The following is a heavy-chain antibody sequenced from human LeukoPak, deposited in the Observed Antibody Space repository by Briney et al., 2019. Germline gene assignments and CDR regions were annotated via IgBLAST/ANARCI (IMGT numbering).Heavy chain of an antibody. CDR1: GFTFSRNG. D-gene: IGHD6-19*01. V-gene: IGHV3-30*02. CDR3: AKDLYSSGWPNWFDP. CDR2: IRDDGSTK. Sequence: HPGGSLRLSCAASGFTFSRNGMHWVRQAPGEGLEWVAFIRDDGSTKYYADSVKGRFTISRDNSKNTLYLQMNSLRAEDTAVYYCAKDLYSSGWPNWFDPWGQGTLVTVSS. J-gene: IGHJ5*02.